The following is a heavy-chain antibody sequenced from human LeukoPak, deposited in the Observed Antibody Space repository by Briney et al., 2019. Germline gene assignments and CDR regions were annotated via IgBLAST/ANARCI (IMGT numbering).Heavy chain of an antibody. V-gene: IGHV1-2*02. CDR3: ARAEHDYGNYYYYYGMDV. D-gene: IGHD4-17*01. J-gene: IGHJ6*02. CDR1: GYTFTGYY. CDR2: INPNSGGT. Sequence: GASVKVSCKASGYTFTGYYMHWVRQAPGQGLEWMGWINPNSGGTNYAQKFQGRVTMTRDTSISTAYMELSRLRSDDTAVYYCARAEHDYGNYYYYYGMDVWGQGTTVTVSS.